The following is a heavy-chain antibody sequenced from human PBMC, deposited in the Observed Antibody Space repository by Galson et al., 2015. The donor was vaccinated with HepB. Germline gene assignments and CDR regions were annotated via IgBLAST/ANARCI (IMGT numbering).Heavy chain of an antibody. CDR2: IYHSGST. D-gene: IGHD2-2*01. CDR3: ARVYIVVVPAAISDYGMDV. CDR1: GGSISSSNW. V-gene: IGHV4-4*02. J-gene: IGHJ6*02. Sequence: ETLSLTCAVSGGSISSSNWWSWVRQPPGKGLEWIGEIYHSGSTNYNPSLKSRVTISVDKSKNQFSLKLSSVTAADTAVYYCARVYIVVVPAAISDYGMDVWGQGTTVTVSS.